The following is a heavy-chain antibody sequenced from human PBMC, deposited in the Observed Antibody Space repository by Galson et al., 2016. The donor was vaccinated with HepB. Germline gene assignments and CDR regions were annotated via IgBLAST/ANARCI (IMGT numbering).Heavy chain of an antibody. Sequence: RQAPGQGPEWMGGIIPVYGTANYAPSFQDRLTITADELTTTAYMELSTLRSEDTAVYYCAREGSGSYYNPLDFYFYGMDVWGQGTTVTVSS. V-gene: IGHV1-69*01. CDR3: AREGSGSYYNPLDFYFYGMDV. D-gene: IGHD3-10*01. CDR2: IIPVYGTA. J-gene: IGHJ6*02.